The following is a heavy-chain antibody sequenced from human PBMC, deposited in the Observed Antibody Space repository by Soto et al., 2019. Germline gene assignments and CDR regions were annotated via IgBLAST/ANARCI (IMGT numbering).Heavy chain of an antibody. D-gene: IGHD3-10*01. CDR3: ASLNGETSERYFDD. J-gene: IGHJ4*02. V-gene: IGHV1-2*04. CDR1: GYTFTGYY. CDR2: INPNSGGT. Sequence: GASVKVSCKASGYTFTGYYMHWVRQAPGQGLEWMGWINPNSGGTNYAQKFQGWVTMTRDTSISTAYMELSRLRSDDTAVYYCASLNGETSERYFDDWGQGTLVTVAS.